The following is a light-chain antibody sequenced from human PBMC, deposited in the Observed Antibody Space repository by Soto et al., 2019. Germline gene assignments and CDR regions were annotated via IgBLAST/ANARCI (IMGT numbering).Light chain of an antibody. Sequence: EIVMTQSPATLSVSPGERATLSCRASQSVSSNLAWYQQKPGQAPRLLIYGASTRATGIPARFSGSGSGTEFTLTISSLQSEDFAVYYCQEYNNWHPMTFGQGTKVELK. V-gene: IGKV3-15*01. CDR2: GAS. CDR3: QEYNNWHPMT. J-gene: IGKJ1*01. CDR1: QSVSSN.